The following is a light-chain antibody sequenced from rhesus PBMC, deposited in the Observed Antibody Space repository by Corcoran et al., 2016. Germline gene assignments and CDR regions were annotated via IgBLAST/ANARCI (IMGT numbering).Light chain of an antibody. CDR2: YAN. J-gene: IGKJ4*01. CDR1: QGISNY. V-gene: IGKV1-32*01. Sequence: DIQMTQSPSSLSASVGDRVTITCRASQGISNYLSWYYQKPGKAPKLLFNYANHLERGVPSRFSGNGAVTEFILTISSLQPEDIRTYYCQQYNNLPLTFGGGTKVEIK. CDR3: QQYNNLPLT.